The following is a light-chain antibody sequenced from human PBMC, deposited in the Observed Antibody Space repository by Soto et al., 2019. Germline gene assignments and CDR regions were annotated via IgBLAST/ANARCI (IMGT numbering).Light chain of an antibody. CDR1: SGHSNYA. CDR2: LNRDGSH. V-gene: IGLV4-69*01. Sequence: QSVLTQSPSASASVRASVKLTCTMSSGHSNYAIAWHQQQPEKGPRYLMKLNRDGSHSKGDGIPNRFSGSSSGAERYLTISSLQSEDEADYYCQTWGTGIVIFGGGTQLTVL. J-gene: IGLJ2*01. CDR3: QTWGTGIVI.